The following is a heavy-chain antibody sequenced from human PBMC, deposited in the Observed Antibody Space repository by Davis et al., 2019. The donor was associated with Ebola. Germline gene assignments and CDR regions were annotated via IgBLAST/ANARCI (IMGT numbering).Heavy chain of an antibody. Sequence: GESLKISCAASGFTFSSYAMSWVRQAPGKGLEWVSAISGSGGSTYYADSVKGRFTISRDNSKNTLYLQMNSLRAEDTAVYYCAKGPVRDGYNPGYFDYWGQGTLVTVSS. V-gene: IGHV3-23*01. D-gene: IGHD5-24*01. J-gene: IGHJ4*02. CDR1: GFTFSSYA. CDR2: ISGSGGST. CDR3: AKGPVRDGYNPGYFDY.